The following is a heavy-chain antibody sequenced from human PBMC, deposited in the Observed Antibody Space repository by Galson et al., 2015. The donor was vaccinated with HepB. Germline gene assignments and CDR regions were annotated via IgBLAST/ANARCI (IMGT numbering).Heavy chain of an antibody. Sequence: SLRLSCAASGFTFTTSWMSWVRQAPGKGLEWVATIKQDGSQNFYVDSVKGRFTISRDNAKDSVFLQMSSLRAADTAVYYCARVNNEWLRAYTYTYPKFVSFDYWGQGILVTVSS. D-gene: IGHD5-12*01. CDR3: ARVNNEWLRAYTYTYPKFVSFDY. V-gene: IGHV3-7*03. CDR2: IKQDGSQN. J-gene: IGHJ4*02. CDR1: GFTFTTSW.